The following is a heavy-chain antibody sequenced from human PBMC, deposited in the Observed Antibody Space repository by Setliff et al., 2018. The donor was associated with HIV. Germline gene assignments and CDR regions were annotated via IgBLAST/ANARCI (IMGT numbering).Heavy chain of an antibody. CDR2: INSDGSST. CDR1: EFTFSNSW. Sequence: GGSLRLSCAASEFTFSNSWMHWVRQAPGKGLVWVSTINSDGSSTNYADSVKGRFTISRDNAKNTLYLQMNSLRGEDTAVYYCHYFMDVWGKGTTVTVSS. V-gene: IGHV3-74*01. CDR3: HYFMDV. J-gene: IGHJ6*03.